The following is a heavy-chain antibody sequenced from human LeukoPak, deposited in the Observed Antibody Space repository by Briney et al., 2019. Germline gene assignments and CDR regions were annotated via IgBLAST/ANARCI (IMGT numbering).Heavy chain of an antibody. V-gene: IGHV4-39*01. D-gene: IGHD4-17*01. Sequence: PLETLSLTCTVSGGSISSSSYYWGWIRQPPGKGLEWIGSIYYSGSTYYNPSLKSRVTISVDTSKNQFSLKLSSVTAADTAVYYCASPVTTYLYWYFDLWGRGTLVTVSS. J-gene: IGHJ2*01. CDR2: IYYSGST. CDR1: GGSISSSSYY. CDR3: ASPVTTYLYWYFDL.